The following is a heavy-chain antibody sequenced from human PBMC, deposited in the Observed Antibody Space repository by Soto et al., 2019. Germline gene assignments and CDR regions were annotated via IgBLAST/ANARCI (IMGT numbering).Heavy chain of an antibody. Sequence: PRLSCAASGFTFREAWMSWVRQAPGKGLEWVGRIKSKSDGETTDYAAPVKGRFTISRDDSEKTLHLQMNSLKAEDSAIYYCVTAGPELYYYYYGMDVWGQGTTVTVSS. CDR3: VTAGPELYYYYYGMDV. D-gene: IGHD1-7*01. CDR2: IKSKSDGETT. CDR1: GFTFREAW. J-gene: IGHJ6*02. V-gene: IGHV3-15*01.